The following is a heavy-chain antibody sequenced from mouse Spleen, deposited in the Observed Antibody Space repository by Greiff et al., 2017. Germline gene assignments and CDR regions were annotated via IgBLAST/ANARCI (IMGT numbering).Heavy chain of an antibody. CDR2: SRNKANDYTT. V-gene: IGHV7-1*01. J-gene: IGHJ4*01. Sequence: EVKLVESGGGLVQSGRSLRLSCATSGFTFSDFYMEWVRQAPGKGLEWIAASRNKANDYTTEYSASVKGRFIVSRDTSQSILYLQMNALRAEDTAIYYCARDAWAGTYAMDYWGQGTSVTVSS. CDR1: GFTFSDFY. CDR3: ARDAWAGTYAMDY. D-gene: IGHD4-1*01.